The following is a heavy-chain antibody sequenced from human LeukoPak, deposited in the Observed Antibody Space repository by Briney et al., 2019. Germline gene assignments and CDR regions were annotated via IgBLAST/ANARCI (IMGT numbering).Heavy chain of an antibody. Sequence: GGSLRLSCAASGFTFSSYGMHWARQAPGKGLEWVAVISYDGSNKYYADSVKGRFTISRDNSKNTLYLQTNSLRAEDTAVYYCAKDMARGYGMDVWGQGTTVTVSS. J-gene: IGHJ6*02. CDR1: GFTFSSYG. V-gene: IGHV3-30*18. CDR3: AKDMARGYGMDV. D-gene: IGHD3-10*01. CDR2: ISYDGSNK.